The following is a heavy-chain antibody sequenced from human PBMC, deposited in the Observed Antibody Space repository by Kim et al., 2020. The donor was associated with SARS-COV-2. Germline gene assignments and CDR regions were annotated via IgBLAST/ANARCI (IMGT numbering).Heavy chain of an antibody. CDR3: GAYCSGGCYVGWE. Sequence: GESLKISCKGSGYIFANSWIGWVRQMPGKGLEWMGVIQVSDSDVRYSPSLQGQVTISVDKSISTAYLQWSSLKASDSAMYYCGAYCSGGCYVGWEWGQGTLVTVSS. CDR2: IQVSDSDV. J-gene: IGHJ4*02. CDR1: GYIFANSW. V-gene: IGHV5-51*01. D-gene: IGHD2-21*01.